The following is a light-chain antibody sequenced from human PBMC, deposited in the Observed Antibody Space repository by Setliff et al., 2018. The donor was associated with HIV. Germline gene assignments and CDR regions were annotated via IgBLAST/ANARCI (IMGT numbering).Light chain of an antibody. J-gene: IGLJ1*01. Sequence: QSALTQAASVSGSPGQPITMSCTGTRSDVGGYNYVSWYQQHPGKAPKLMIYDVSNRPSGVSNRFSGSKSGNTASLTISGLQAEDEADYYCSSYTSTSTLVFGTGTKVTVL. CDR2: DVS. V-gene: IGLV2-14*03. CDR3: SSYTSTSTLV. CDR1: RSDVGGYNY.